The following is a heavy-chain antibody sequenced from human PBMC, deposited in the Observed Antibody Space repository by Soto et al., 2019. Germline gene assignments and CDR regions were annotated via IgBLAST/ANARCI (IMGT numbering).Heavy chain of an antibody. CDR3: AKDRHSSSSESY. D-gene: IGHD6-6*01. J-gene: IGHJ4*02. CDR1: GFTFSSYA. V-gene: IGHV3-23*01. CDR2: ISGSGGST. Sequence: GGSLRLSCAASGFTFSSYAMSGVRQAPGKGLEWVSAISGSGGSTYYADSVKGRFTISRDNSKNTLYLQMNSLRAEDTAVYYCAKDRHSSSSESYWGQGTLVTVSS.